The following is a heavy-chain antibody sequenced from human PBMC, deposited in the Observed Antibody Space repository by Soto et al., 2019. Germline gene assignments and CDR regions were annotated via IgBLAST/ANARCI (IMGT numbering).Heavy chain of an antibody. J-gene: IGHJ4*02. Sequence: SETLSLTCTVSGGSISSYYWSWIRQPPGKGLEWIGYIYYSGSTNYNPSLKSRVTISVDTSKNQFSLKLSSVTAADPAVYYCARHAIPGAARRVWDYWGQGTLVTVSS. CDR3: ARHAIPGAARRVWDY. D-gene: IGHD6-6*01. V-gene: IGHV4-59*08. CDR2: IYYSGST. CDR1: GGSISSYY.